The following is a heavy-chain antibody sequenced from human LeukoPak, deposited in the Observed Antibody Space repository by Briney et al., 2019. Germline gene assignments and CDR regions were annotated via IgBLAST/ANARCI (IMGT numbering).Heavy chain of an antibody. CDR1: GYTLTELS. V-gene: IGHV1-24*01. CDR2: FDPEDGET. CDR3: ATDLPSPPTTVTNAQPLDY. D-gene: IGHD4-17*01. Sequence: VASVKVSCKVSGYTLTELSMHWVRQAPGKGLEWMGGFDPEDGETIYAQKFQGRVTMTEDTSTDTAYMELSSLRSEDTAVCYRATDLPSPPTTVTNAQPLDYWGQGTLVTVSS. J-gene: IGHJ4*02.